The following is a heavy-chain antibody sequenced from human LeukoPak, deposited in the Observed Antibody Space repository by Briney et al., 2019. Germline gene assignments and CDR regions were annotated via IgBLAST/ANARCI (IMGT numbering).Heavy chain of an antibody. CDR1: GFTFSSYG. CDR2: IWYDGSNK. Sequence: PGGSLRLSCAASGFTFSSYGMHWVRQAPGKGLEWVAVIWYDGSNKYYADSVKGRFTISRDNSKNTLYLQMNSQRAEDTAVYYCARDRVNYGSGTYYFFDYWGQGTLVTVSS. D-gene: IGHD3-10*01. CDR3: ARDRVNYGSGTYYFFDY. V-gene: IGHV3-33*01. J-gene: IGHJ4*02.